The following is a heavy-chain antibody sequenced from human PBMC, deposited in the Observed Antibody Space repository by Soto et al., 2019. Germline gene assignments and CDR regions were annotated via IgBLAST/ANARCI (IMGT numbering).Heavy chain of an antibody. V-gene: IGHV4-39*01. CDR3: ANGATLTAPAMHYYYGMDV. CDR2: IYYSGST. Sequence: SETLSLTCTVSGGSISSSSYYWGWIRQPPGKGLEWIGSIYYSGSTYYNPSLKSRVTISVDTSKNQFSLKLSSVTAADTAVYYCANGATLTAPAMHYYYGMDVWGQGTTVT. D-gene: IGHD4-4*01. J-gene: IGHJ6*02. CDR1: GGSISSSSYY.